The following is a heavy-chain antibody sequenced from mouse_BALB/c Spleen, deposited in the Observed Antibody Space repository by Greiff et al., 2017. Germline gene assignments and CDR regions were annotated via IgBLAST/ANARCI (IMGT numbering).Heavy chain of an antibody. J-gene: IGHJ2*01. V-gene: IGHV5-17*02. CDR2: ISSGSSTI. CDR1: GFTFSSFG. CDR3: ARGLRLPYYFDY. Sequence: DVHLVESGGGLVQPGGSRKLSCAASGFTFSSFGMHWVRQAPEKGLEWVAYISSGSSTIYYADTVKGRFTISRDNPKNTLFLQMTSLRSEDTAMYYCARGLRLPYYFDYWGQGTTLTVSS. D-gene: IGHD1-2*01.